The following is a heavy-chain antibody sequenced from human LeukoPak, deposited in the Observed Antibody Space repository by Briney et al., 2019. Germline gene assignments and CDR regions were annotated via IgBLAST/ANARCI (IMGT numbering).Heavy chain of an antibody. D-gene: IGHD2-21*02. CDR1: GYTFTSYY. Sequence: GASVKVSCKASGYTFTSYYMHWVRQAPGQGLEWMGIINPSGGSTSYAQKFQGRVTMTRDMSTSTVYMELSSLRSEDTAVYYCARELAYCGGDCYSGRTGFDYWGQGTLVTVSS. V-gene: IGHV1-46*01. CDR2: INPSGGST. J-gene: IGHJ4*02. CDR3: ARELAYCGGDCYSGRTGFDY.